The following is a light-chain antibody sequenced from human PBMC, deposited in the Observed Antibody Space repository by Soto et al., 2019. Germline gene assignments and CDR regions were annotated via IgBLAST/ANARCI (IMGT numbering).Light chain of an antibody. Sequence: EIVLTQSPGTLSLSPGERATLSCRASQSVSSIYLAWYQQKPGQAPRLLIYGASSRATGIPDRFSGSGSGTDFTLTISRLEPEDFAVYYCQQYGSSRWTFGQGNKVE. V-gene: IGKV3-20*01. J-gene: IGKJ1*01. CDR3: QQYGSSRWT. CDR1: QSVSSIY. CDR2: GAS.